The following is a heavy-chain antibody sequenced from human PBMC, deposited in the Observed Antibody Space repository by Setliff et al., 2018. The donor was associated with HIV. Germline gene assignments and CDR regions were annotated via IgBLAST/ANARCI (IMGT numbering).Heavy chain of an antibody. CDR1: GDSISSYY. J-gene: IGHJ6*03. V-gene: IGHV4-59*08. CDR2: IYYSGST. D-gene: IGHD3-22*01. CDR3: ARHLYYYDNNGYLQPYYHMDV. Sequence: NPSETLSLTCSVSGDSISSYYWSWIRQPPGKGLEWIGYIYYSGSTSYNPSLKSRVTMSVGTSKNQFSLKLSSVIAADTAVYYCARHLYYYDNNGYLQPYYHMDVWGKGTTVTVSS.